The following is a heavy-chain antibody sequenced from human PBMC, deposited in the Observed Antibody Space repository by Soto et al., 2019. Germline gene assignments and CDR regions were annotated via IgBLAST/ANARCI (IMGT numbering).Heavy chain of an antibody. V-gene: IGHV3-15*01. CDR2: IKSKTDGGTT. D-gene: IGHD6-6*01. CDR1: GFTFSNAW. J-gene: IGHJ3*02. Sequence: GGSLRLSCAASGFTFSNAWMSWVRQAPGKGLEWVGRIKSKTDGGTTDYAAPVKGRFTISRDDSKNTLYLQMNSLKTEDTAVYYCTTDSYLAVRSTPDDAFDIWGQGTMVTVSS. CDR3: TTDSYLAVRSTPDDAFDI.